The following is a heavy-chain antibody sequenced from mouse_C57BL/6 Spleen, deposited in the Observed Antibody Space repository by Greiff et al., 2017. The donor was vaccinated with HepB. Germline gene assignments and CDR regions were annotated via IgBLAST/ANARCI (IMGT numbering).Heavy chain of an antibody. CDR1: GYTFTTYP. CDR2: FHPYNDDT. D-gene: IGHD1-1*01. J-gene: IGHJ2*01. V-gene: IGHV1-47*01. CDR3: ARGGYYYGSSYYFDY. Sequence: VQLQESGAELVKPGASVKMSCKASGYTFTTYPIEWMKQNHGKSLEWIGNFHPYNDDTKYNEKFKGKATLTVEKSSSTVYLELSRLTSDDSAVYYCARGGYYYGSSYYFDYWGQGTTLTVSS.